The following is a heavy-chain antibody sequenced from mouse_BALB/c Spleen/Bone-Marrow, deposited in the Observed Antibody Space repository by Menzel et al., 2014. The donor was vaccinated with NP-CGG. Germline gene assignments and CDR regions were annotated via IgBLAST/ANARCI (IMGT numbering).Heavy chain of an antibody. D-gene: IGHD2-14*01. CDR3: ARLVYRYDEEGSALDY. Sequence: EVQLQQSGPGLVKPGASVKISCKASGYSFTGYYMHWVKQSHVKSLEWIGRINPYNGATSYNQNFKDKASLTVDKSSSTAYMELHSLTSEDSAVYYCARLVYRYDEEGSALDYWGQGTTLTVSS. CDR2: INPYNGAT. V-gene: IGHV1-31*01. J-gene: IGHJ2*01. CDR1: GYSFTGYY.